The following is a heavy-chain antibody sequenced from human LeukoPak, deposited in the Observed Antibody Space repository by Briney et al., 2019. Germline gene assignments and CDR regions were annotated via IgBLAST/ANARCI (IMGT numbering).Heavy chain of an antibody. CDR2: ISAYNGNT. Sequence: GASVKVSCKASGYTFTSYGISWVRQAPGQGLEWMGWISAYNGNTNYAQKLQGRVTMTTDTSTSTAYMELRSLRSDDTAVYYCARADPPYSGYDGDANFDYWGQGTLVTVSS. CDR1: GYTFTSYG. V-gene: IGHV1-18*01. J-gene: IGHJ4*02. D-gene: IGHD5-12*01. CDR3: ARADPPYSGYDGDANFDY.